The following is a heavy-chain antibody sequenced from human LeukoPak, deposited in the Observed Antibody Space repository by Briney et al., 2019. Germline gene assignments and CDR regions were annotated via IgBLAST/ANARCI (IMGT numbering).Heavy chain of an antibody. Sequence: ASVKVSCKASGYTFTSYGISWVRQAPGQGLEWMGWISAYNGNTKYSQEFQGRVTITRDTSASTAYMELSSLRSEDMAVYYCARGLRGVREHYYYMDVWGKGTTVTVSS. V-gene: IGHV1-18*03. J-gene: IGHJ6*03. D-gene: IGHD3-10*01. CDR1: GYTFTSYG. CDR3: ARGLRGVREHYYYMDV. CDR2: ISAYNGNT.